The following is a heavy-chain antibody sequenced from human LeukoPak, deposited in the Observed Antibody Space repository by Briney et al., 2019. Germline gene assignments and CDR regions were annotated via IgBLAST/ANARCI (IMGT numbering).Heavy chain of an antibody. CDR3: SKGGNYYVTYIDY. CDR1: GFTFDDYA. CDR2: ISWNSGSI. Sequence: GGSLRLSCAASGFTFDDYAMHWVRQAPGKGLEWVSGISWNSGSIGYADSVKGRFTISRDNAKNSLYLQMNSLRAEDTALYYCSKGGNYYVTYIDYWGQGTLVTVSS. J-gene: IGHJ4*02. D-gene: IGHD3-10*02. V-gene: IGHV3-9*01.